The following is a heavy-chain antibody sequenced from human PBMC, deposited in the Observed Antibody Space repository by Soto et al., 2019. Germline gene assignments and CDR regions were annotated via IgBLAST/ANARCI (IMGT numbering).Heavy chain of an antibody. CDR3: ARDRYSYYDFWSGSLPYYYYGMDV. CDR2: IKQDGSEK. V-gene: IGHV3-7*01. Sequence: GGSLRLSCAASGVTFSSYGMHWVRQAPGKGLEWVANIKQDGSEKYYVDSVKGRFTISRDNAKNSLYLQMNSLRAEDTAVYYCARDRYSYYDFWSGSLPYYYYGMDVWGQGTTVTVSS. CDR1: GVTFSSYG. D-gene: IGHD3-3*01. J-gene: IGHJ6*02.